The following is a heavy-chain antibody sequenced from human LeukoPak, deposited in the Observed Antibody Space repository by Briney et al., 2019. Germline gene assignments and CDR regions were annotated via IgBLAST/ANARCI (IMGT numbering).Heavy chain of an antibody. CDR2: IYSGGST. CDR3: ARDSNSVDGAFDI. CDR1: GFTVSSNY. V-gene: IGHV3-53*01. J-gene: IGHJ3*02. D-gene: IGHD2-8*01. Sequence: GGSLRLSCAASGFTVSSNYMSWVRQAPGKGLEWVSVIYSGGSTYYADSVKGRFTISRDNSKNTLYLQMNSLRAEDTAVYYCARDSNSVDGAFDIWGQGTMVTVSS.